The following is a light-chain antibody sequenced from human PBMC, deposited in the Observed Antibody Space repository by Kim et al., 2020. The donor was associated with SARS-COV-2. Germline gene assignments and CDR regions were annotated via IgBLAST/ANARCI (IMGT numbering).Light chain of an antibody. CDR1: HSVLYRSNNKNY. Sequence: ATINCKSSHSVLYRSNNKNYLAWYQQKPGQPPKLLVYWASTRESGVPDRVSGSGSGTDFTLTISRLQAEDVAVYYCQQHYTSPPTFGGGTKVDIK. V-gene: IGKV4-1*01. CDR3: QQHYTSPPT. J-gene: IGKJ4*01. CDR2: WAS.